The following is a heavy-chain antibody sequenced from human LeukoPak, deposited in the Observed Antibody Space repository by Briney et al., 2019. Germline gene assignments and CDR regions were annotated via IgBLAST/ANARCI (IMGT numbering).Heavy chain of an antibody. D-gene: IGHD5-18*01. J-gene: IGHJ4*02. Sequence: SGTLSLTCAVSGGSISSSNWWSWVRQPPGKGLVWIGEIYHSGSTNYNPSLKSRVTISVDKSKNQFSLKLSSVTAADTAVYYCARAIQLWLADYFDYWGQGTLVTVSS. CDR3: ARAIQLWLADYFDY. CDR2: IYHSGST. CDR1: GGSISSSNW. V-gene: IGHV4-4*02.